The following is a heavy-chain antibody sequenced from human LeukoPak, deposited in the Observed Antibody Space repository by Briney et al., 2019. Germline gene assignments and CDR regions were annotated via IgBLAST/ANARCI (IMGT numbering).Heavy chain of an antibody. CDR2: IYYSGST. CDR1: GGSISSSSYY. J-gene: IGHJ4*02. V-gene: IGHV4-39*07. D-gene: IGHD1-26*01. CDR3: ARWGIVGTTRPDY. Sequence: SETLSLTCTVSGGSISSSSYYWGWIRQPPGKGLEWIGSIYYSGSTYYNPSLKSRVTISVDTSKNQFSLKLSSVTAADTAVYYCARWGIVGTTRPDYWGQGTLVTVSS.